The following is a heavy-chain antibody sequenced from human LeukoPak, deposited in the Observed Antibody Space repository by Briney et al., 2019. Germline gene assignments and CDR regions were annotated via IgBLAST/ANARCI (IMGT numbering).Heavy chain of an antibody. J-gene: IGHJ4*02. V-gene: IGHV3-23*01. CDR3: AKDSPYYYDSSGYSDY. CDR2: ISGSGGST. Sequence: GGSLRLSCAASGFTFSSYAMSWARQAPGKGLEWVSAISGSGGSTYYADSVKGRFTTSRDNSKNTLYLQMNSLRAEDTAVYYCAKDSPYYYDSSGYSDYWGQGTLVTVSS. D-gene: IGHD3-22*01. CDR1: GFTFSSYA.